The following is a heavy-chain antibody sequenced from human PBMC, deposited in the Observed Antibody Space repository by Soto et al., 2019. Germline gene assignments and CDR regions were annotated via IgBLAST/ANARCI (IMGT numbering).Heavy chain of an antibody. CDR3: ARDGPEYCGGDCYYDGSGYESPRVDY. D-gene: IGHD2-21*02. CDR1: GYTFTSYG. Sequence: ASVKVSCKASGYTFTSYGISWVRQAPGQGLEWMGWISAYNSNTNYAQKLQGRVTMTTDTSTSTAYMELRSLRPDDTAVYYCARDGPEYCGGDCYYDGSGYESPRVDYWGQGTLVTVSS. CDR2: ISAYNSNT. J-gene: IGHJ4*02. V-gene: IGHV1-18*04.